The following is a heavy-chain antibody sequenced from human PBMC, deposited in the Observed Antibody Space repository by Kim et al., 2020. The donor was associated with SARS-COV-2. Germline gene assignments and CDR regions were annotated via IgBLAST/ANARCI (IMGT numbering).Heavy chain of an antibody. CDR2: GTK. V-gene: IGHV3-23*01. J-gene: IGHJ4*02. CDR3: AKEEGYVED. Sequence: GTKYYAAPVKGRFTIARDNSQNTLYLQMNSLRAEDTAVYYCAKEEGYVEDWGQGTLVTVSS.